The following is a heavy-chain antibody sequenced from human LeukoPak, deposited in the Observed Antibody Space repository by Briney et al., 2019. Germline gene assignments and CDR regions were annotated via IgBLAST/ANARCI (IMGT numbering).Heavy chain of an antibody. CDR3: AKRNYCGGDCYSRGRFRDYYGMDV. CDR2: ISSSSSTI. V-gene: IGHV3-48*04. D-gene: IGHD2-21*02. J-gene: IGHJ6*02. Sequence: PGGSLRLSCAASGFTFSSYSMNWVRQAPGKGLEWVSYISSSSSTIYYADSVKGRFTISRDNAKNSLYLQMNSLRAEDTAVYYCAKRNYCGGDCYSRGRFRDYYGMDVWGQGTTVTVSS. CDR1: GFTFSSYS.